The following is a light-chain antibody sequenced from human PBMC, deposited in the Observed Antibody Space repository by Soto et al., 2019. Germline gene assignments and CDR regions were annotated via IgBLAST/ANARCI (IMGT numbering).Light chain of an antibody. J-gene: IGLJ1*01. CDR1: GSNIGAGYD. CDR3: HSYDSTLDALYV. Sequence: QSVLTQPPSVSGAPGQRGTISCTGSGSNIGAGYDVHWYQHRPGTAPKLLVFGDSHRPSGLPDRFSGSKSGNSASLAITGLQAEDEGDYYCHSYDSTLDALYVFGTGTKLTV. CDR2: GDS. V-gene: IGLV1-40*01.